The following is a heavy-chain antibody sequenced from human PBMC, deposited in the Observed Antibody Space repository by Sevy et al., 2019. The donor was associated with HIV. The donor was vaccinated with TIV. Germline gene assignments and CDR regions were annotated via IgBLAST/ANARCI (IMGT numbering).Heavy chain of an antibody. J-gene: IGHJ4*02. D-gene: IGHD3-22*01. Sequence: ASVKVSCKASGYTFTSYDINWVRQATGQGLEWMGWMNPNSGNTGYAQKFQGRVTMTRNTSISTAYMELSSLRSEDTAVYYCVRTADYDSSGYYYRFDYWGQGTLVTVSS. CDR1: GYTFTSYD. V-gene: IGHV1-8*01. CDR2: MNPNSGNT. CDR3: VRTADYDSSGYYYRFDY.